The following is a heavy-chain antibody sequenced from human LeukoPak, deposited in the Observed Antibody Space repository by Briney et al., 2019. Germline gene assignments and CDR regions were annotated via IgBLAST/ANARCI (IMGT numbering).Heavy chain of an antibody. Sequence: PGGSLRLSCAASGFTFSSYWMSWVRQAPGKGLEWVANIKQDGSEKYYVDSVKGRFTISRDNAKNSLYLQMNSLRAEDTAVYYCAKDLAPVAGTIGRGNWFDPWGQGTLVTVSS. CDR2: IKQDGSEK. D-gene: IGHD6-19*01. CDR3: AKDLAPVAGTIGRGNWFDP. J-gene: IGHJ5*02. CDR1: GFTFSSYW. V-gene: IGHV3-7*03.